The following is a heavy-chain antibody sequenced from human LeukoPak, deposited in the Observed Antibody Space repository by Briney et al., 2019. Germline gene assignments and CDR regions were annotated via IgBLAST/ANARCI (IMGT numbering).Heavy chain of an antibody. D-gene: IGHD6-19*01. J-gene: IGHJ4*02. V-gene: IGHV3-30*19. CDR2: ISYDGSNK. CDR3: ARDGSSGWTWYFDY. Sequence: PGGSLRLSCAASGFIFSNYGMHWVRQAPGKGLEWVAVISYDGSNKYYADSVKGRFTISRDNSKNTLYLQMNSLRAEDTAVYYCARDGSSGWTWYFDYWGQGTLVTVSS. CDR1: GFIFSNYG.